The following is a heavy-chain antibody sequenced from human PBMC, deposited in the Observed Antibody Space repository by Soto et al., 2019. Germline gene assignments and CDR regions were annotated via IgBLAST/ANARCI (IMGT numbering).Heavy chain of an antibody. Sequence: SETLSLTCTVSGGSISSYYWSWIRQPPGKGLEWIGYIYYSGSTNYNPSLKSRVTISVDTSKNQFSLKLSFVTAADTAVYYCARKDRVTMVRGVNGAFDIWGQGTMVTVSS. J-gene: IGHJ3*02. CDR3: ARKDRVTMVRGVNGAFDI. CDR2: IYYSGST. V-gene: IGHV4-59*08. CDR1: GGSISSYY. D-gene: IGHD3-10*01.